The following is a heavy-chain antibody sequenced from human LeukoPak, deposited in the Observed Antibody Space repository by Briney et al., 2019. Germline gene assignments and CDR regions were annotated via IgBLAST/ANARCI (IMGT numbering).Heavy chain of an antibody. V-gene: IGHV4-38-2*02. J-gene: IGHJ4*02. CDR1: GYSISSGSY. D-gene: IGHD2-15*01. CDR3: ARVSGYCSGGSCYSSTLFDY. CDR2: IYHSGST. Sequence: SETLSLTCSVSGYSISSGSYWGWIRQPPGKGLEWIGSIYHSGSTYYNPSLKSRVTISVDTSKNQFSLKLSSVTAADTAVYYCARVSGYCSGGSCYSSTLFDYWGQGTLVTVSS.